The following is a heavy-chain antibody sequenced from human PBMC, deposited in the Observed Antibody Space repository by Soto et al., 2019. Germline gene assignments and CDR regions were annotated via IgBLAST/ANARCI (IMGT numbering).Heavy chain of an antibody. CDR2: INHSGST. CDR3: AKDQKPMVRGLGLDQYYYAMGV. V-gene: IGHV4-34*01. J-gene: IGHJ6*02. Sequence: SETLSLTCGVYLGSFSGFYWTWIRQTPGKGLEWIGEINHSGSTNYNPSFKNRVTISVDRSTNYFSLKMTSVTAEDTAVYYCAKDQKPMVRGLGLDQYYYAMGVWGQGTTVTVSS. CDR1: LGSFSGFY. D-gene: IGHD3-10*01.